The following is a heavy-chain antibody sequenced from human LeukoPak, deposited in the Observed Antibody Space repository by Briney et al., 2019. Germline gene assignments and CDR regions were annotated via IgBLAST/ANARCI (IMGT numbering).Heavy chain of an antibody. CDR1: GGSFSGYY. CDR3: ARDKLLGDAFDI. D-gene: IGHD7-27*01. V-gene: IGHV4-34*01. J-gene: IGHJ3*02. Sequence: SETLSLTCAVYGGSFSGYYWSWIRQPPGKGLEWIGEINHSGSTNYNPSLKSRVTISVDTSKNQFSLKLSSVTAADTAVYYCARDKLLGDAFDIWGQGTMVTVSS. CDR2: INHSGST.